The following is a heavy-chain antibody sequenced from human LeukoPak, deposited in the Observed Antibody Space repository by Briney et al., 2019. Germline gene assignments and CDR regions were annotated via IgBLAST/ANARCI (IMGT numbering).Heavy chain of an antibody. J-gene: IGHJ4*02. V-gene: IGHV1-8*01. CDR1: GYTFTSYD. CDR3: ARGRGGNRPLFD. CDR2: MNPNSGNT. Sequence: ASVRVSCKASGYTFTSYDINWVRQATGQGLEWMGWMNPNSGNTGYAQKFQGRVTMTRNTSISTAYMELSSLRSEDTAVYYCARGRGGNRPLFDWGQGTLVTVSS. D-gene: IGHD4-23*01.